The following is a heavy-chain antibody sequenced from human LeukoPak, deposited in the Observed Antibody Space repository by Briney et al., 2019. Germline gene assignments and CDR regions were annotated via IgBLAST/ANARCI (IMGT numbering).Heavy chain of an antibody. D-gene: IGHD4-17*01. CDR3: ARVSLGDYVHFDY. CDR1: GYTFTSYD. CDR2: MNPNSGNT. Sequence: ASVEVSCKASGYTFTSYDINWVRQATGQGLEWMGWMNPNSGNTGYAQKFQGRVTMTRNTSISTAYMELSSLRSEDTAVYYCARVSLGDYVHFDYWGQGTLVTVSS. J-gene: IGHJ4*02. V-gene: IGHV1-8*01.